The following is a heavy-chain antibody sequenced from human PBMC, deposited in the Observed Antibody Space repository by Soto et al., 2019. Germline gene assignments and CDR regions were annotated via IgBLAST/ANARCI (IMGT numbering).Heavy chain of an antibody. J-gene: IGHJ3*02. CDR1: GGSISSGGYY. CDR3: ARDRRLDACDI. V-gene: IGHV4-31*03. Sequence: PSETLSLTCTVSGGSISSGGYYWSWIRQHPGKGLEWIGYIYYSGSTYYNPSLKSRVTISVDTSKNQFSLKLSSVTAADTAVYYCARDRRLDACDIWGQGTMVTVSS. D-gene: IGHD2-21*02. CDR2: IYYSGST.